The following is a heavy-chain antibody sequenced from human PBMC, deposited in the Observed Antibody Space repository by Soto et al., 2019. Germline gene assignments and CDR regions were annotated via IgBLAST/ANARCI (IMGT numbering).Heavy chain of an antibody. D-gene: IGHD6-6*01. CDR3: ARGWRQQLVRTMYYFDD. J-gene: IGHJ4*02. V-gene: IGHV4-34*01. CDR1: GGSFSGYY. Sequence: QVQLQQWGAGLLKPSETLSLTCAVYGGSFSGYYWSWIRQPPGKGLEWIGEINHSGSTSYNPSLKSRVTISVDRSKNQVSLKMTSVTAADTAVYYCARGWRQQLVRTMYYFDDWGQGTLVTVSS. CDR2: INHSGST.